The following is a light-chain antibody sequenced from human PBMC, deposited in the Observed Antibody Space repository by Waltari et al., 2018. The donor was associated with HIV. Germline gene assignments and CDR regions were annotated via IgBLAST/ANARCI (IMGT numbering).Light chain of an antibody. J-gene: IGKJ1*01. CDR2: AAS. Sequence: ILLTQTPPTLSSSPRQRATRSCWASQIIRDNFLAWYQQRPGQAPRLLMFAASSRATGIPDRFTGSGSGTEFSLTIARLEPEDYAVYYCQQYATSPTFGNGTKVEV. CDR3: QQYATSPT. V-gene: IGKV3-20*01. CDR1: QIIRDNF.